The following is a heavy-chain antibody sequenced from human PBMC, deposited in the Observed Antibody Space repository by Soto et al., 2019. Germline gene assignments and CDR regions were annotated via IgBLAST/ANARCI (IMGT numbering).Heavy chain of an antibody. V-gene: IGHV3-74*01. CDR1: GFTFSSYW. Sequence: GGSLRLSCAASGFTFSSYWMHWVRQAPGKGLVWVSRINSDGSSTSYADSVKGRFTISRDNAKNTLYLQMNSLRAEDTAVYYCATLAGYSYGLSEIDYWGQGTLVTVSS. J-gene: IGHJ4*02. CDR3: ATLAGYSYGLSEIDY. D-gene: IGHD5-18*01. CDR2: INSDGSST.